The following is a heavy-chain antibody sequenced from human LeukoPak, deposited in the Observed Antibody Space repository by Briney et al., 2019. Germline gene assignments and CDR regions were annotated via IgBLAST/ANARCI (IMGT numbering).Heavy chain of an antibody. CDR2: ISSSSSSI. V-gene: IGHV3-21*01. J-gene: IGHJ6*03. CDR1: GFTFNSYS. D-gene: IGHD3-9*01. CDR3: ARDRNYDILTGPYYMDV. Sequence: GGSLRLSCAASGFTFNSYSMNWVRQAPGKGLEWVSSISSSSSSIYYADSVKGRFTISRDNAKNSLYLQMNSLRAEDTAVYYCARDRNYDILTGPYYMDVWGKGTTVTVSS.